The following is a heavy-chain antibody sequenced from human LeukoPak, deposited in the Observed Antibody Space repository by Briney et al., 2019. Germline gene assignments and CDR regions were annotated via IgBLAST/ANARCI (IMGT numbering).Heavy chain of an antibody. D-gene: IGHD5-12*01. J-gene: IGHJ5*02. V-gene: IGHV1-8*01. CDR1: GDTFTGDG. Sequence: ASVKVSCTASGDTFTGDGINWVRQATGQGLEWMGWMNPNSGNTGYARKFQGRVTMTRDTSISTAYLELSSLRSEDTAVYYCAKACITATMNADWFDPWGQGTLVTVSS. CDR3: AKACITATMNADWFDP. CDR2: MNPNSGNT.